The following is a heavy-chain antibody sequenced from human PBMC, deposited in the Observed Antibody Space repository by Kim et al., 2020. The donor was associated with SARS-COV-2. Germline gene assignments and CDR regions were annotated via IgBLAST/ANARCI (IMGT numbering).Heavy chain of an antibody. V-gene: IGHV3-74*01. D-gene: IGHD6-19*01. CDR3: ARALAVTGTGGYY. J-gene: IGHJ4*02. Sequence: YAYSVKGRFSISGDNAKNKLYLKMNSLRAEDTAVYYCARALAVTGTGGYYWGQGILVTVSS.